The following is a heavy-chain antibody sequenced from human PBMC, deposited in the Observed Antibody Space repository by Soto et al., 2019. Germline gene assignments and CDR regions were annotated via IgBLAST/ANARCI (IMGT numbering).Heavy chain of an antibody. D-gene: IGHD3-22*01. Sequence: LRLSCAASGFTFSSYSMNWVRQAPGKGLEWVSSISSSSSYIYYADSVKGRFTISRDNAKNSLYLQMNGLRAEDTAVYYCAREAMGRMSSAVDYWGQGTLVTVSS. CDR1: GFTFSSYS. V-gene: IGHV3-21*01. CDR2: ISSSSSYI. J-gene: IGHJ4*02. CDR3: AREAMGRMSSAVDY.